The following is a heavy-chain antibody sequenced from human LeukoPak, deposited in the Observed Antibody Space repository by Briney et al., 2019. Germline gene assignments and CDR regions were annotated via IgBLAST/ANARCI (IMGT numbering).Heavy chain of an antibody. Sequence: GRTLRLSCAASVFTFSDYYMSGVRQAPGKGLEWGLYISSSGSTIYYADSVKGRFTISRDNAKNSLYLQMNSLRAEETVVYCCARVVGYGMDVWGQGNTVTVSS. CDR2: ISSSGSTI. J-gene: IGHJ6*01. CDR3: ARVVGYGMDV. V-gene: IGHV3-11*01. CDR1: VFTFSDYY. D-gene: IGHD1-26*01.